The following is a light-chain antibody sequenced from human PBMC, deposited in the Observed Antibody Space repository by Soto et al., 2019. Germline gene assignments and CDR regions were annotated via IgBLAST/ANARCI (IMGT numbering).Light chain of an antibody. V-gene: IGKV3-20*01. CDR3: QQYSSSSGYT. CDR2: GTS. J-gene: IGKJ2*01. Sequence: VLTQSPGTLSLSPGERATLSCRASQNIATQFFTWYQQRPGQAPRVLIYGTSTRATGIPDRFSGSGYGTDFTLTISRLEPEDFAVYYCQQYSSSSGYTFGQGTKLEIK. CDR1: QNIATQF.